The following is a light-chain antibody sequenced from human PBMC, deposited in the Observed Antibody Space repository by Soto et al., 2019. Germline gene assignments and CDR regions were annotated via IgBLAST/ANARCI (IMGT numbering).Light chain of an antibody. CDR1: SSDVGGYNY. V-gene: IGLV2-14*01. Sequence: QSALTQPASVSGSPRQSITISCTGTSSDVGGYNYVSWYQHHPGKAPKLMIYEVSNRPPGVSNRFSGSKSGNTASLTISGLQAEDEPDYYCSSYTRSSTYVFGTGTKVTVL. CDR3: SSYTRSSTYV. J-gene: IGLJ1*01. CDR2: EVS.